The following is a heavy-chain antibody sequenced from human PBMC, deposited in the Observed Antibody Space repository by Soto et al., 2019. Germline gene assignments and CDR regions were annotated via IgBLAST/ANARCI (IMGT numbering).Heavy chain of an antibody. CDR1: GYTFTSYG. J-gene: IGHJ4*02. Sequence: QVQLVQSGAEVKKPGASVKVSCKASGYTFTSYGISWVRQAPGQGLEWMGWISAYNGNTNYAQKLQGRVTKTTDTSXXTDHMELRSLRSDDTAVYYCTSDGAYYYDSSGLDYWGQGPLLTVSS. V-gene: IGHV1-18*01. CDR2: ISAYNGNT. CDR3: TSDGAYYYDSSGLDY. D-gene: IGHD3-22*01.